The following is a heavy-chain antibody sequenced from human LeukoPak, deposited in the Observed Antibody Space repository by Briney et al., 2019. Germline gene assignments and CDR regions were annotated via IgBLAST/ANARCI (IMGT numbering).Heavy chain of an antibody. J-gene: IGHJ4*02. CDR1: GGSISSSSYY. Sequence: PSETLSLTCTVSGGSISSSSYYWGWIRQPPGKGLEWIESMYYSGSTYHNPSLKSRVTISVDTSKNHFSLKLSSVTAADTAVYYCARWVVSGKKYFDYWGQGTLVTVSS. V-gene: IGHV4-39*02. D-gene: IGHD1-26*01. CDR2: MYYSGST. CDR3: ARWVVSGKKYFDY.